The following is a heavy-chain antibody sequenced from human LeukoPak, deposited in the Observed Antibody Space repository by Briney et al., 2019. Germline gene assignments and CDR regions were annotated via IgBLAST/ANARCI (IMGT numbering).Heavy chain of an antibody. D-gene: IGHD6-19*01. V-gene: IGHV1-18*01. CDR2: ISAYNGNT. Sequence: SVKVSCKASGYTFTSYGISWVRQAPGQGLEWMGWISAYNGNTNYAQKLQGRVTMTTDTSTSTAYMELRRLRSADPAVYSCARPIPVPALASWGQGPLFPVSP. J-gene: IGHJ4*02. CDR3: ARPIPVPALAS. CDR1: GYTFTSYG.